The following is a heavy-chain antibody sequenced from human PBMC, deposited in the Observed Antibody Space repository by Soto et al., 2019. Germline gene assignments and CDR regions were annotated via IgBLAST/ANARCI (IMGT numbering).Heavy chain of an antibody. Sequence: GESLKISCKGSGYSFTSYWIGWVRQMPGKGLEWMGIIYPGDSDTRYSPSFQGQVTISADKSISTAYLQWSSLKASDTAMYYCAREPSSCRGGSCHSGWFDPWGQGTLVTVSS. CDR3: AREPSSCRGGSCHSGWFDP. D-gene: IGHD2-15*01. CDR2: IYPGDSDT. J-gene: IGHJ5*02. CDR1: GYSFTSYW. V-gene: IGHV5-51*01.